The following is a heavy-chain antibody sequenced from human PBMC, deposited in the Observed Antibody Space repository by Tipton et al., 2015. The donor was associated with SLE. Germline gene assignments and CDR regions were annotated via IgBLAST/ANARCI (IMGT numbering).Heavy chain of an antibody. CDR3: ARDGEYTFDI. V-gene: IGHV4-61*01. CDR2: IYYSGST. Sequence: TLSLTCSVSGGSISGTNYYWDWIRQPPGKGLEWIGYIYYSGSTNYNPSLKSRVTISVDTSKNQFSLKLSSVTAADTAVYYCARDGEYTFDIWGQGTMVTVSS. CDR1: GGSISGTNYY. D-gene: IGHD2/OR15-2a*01. J-gene: IGHJ3*02.